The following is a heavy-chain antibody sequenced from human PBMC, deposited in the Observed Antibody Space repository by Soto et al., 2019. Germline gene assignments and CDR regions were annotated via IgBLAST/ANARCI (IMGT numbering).Heavy chain of an antibody. CDR3: ARASRDYWNYMMD. CDR1: GYTFSNEA. CDR2: VSAYNGNT. J-gene: IGHJ4*02. Sequence: QVQLVQSGAEVKKPGTSLKVSCKASGYTFSNEAITWVRQAPGQGLEWMGWVSAYNGNTNYAQKVKGRVTMTTDTSTSTAYMEVRSRRYDDTAGYFCARASRDYWNYMMDGGQGTPGTVSS. V-gene: IGHV1-18*01. D-gene: IGHD1-7*01.